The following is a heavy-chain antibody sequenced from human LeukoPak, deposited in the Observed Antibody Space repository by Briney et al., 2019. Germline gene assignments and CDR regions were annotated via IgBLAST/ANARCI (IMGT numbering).Heavy chain of an antibody. Sequence: GGSLRLSCGASGFTFSNYGMHWVRQAPGKGLEWVAIISYDGSNKYYADSVKGRFTISRDNSKNTLYLQMNSLRAEDTAVYYCAKDVGPYYYDSSGYYPPRYWGQGTLVTVSS. D-gene: IGHD3-22*01. J-gene: IGHJ4*02. CDR1: GFTFSNYG. V-gene: IGHV3-30*18. CDR3: AKDVGPYYYDSSGYYPPRY. CDR2: ISYDGSNK.